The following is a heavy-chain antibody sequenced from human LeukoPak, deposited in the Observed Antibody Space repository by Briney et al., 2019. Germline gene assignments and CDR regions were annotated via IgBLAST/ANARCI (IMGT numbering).Heavy chain of an antibody. V-gene: IGHV3-48*02. Sequence: GGSLRLSCAASGFIFSNYGMNWVRQAPGKGLEWVSYISTTGSTIYYADSVKGRFTISRDNAKNSLYLQMNSLRDEDTAVYYCARDRSSSGYYPFDYWGQGTLVTVSS. CDR3: ARDRSSSGYYPFDY. CDR1: GFIFSNYG. CDR2: ISTTGSTI. D-gene: IGHD3-22*01. J-gene: IGHJ4*02.